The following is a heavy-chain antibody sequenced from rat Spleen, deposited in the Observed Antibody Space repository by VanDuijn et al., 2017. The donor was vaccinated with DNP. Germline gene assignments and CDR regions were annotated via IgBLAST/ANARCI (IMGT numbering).Heavy chain of an antibody. CDR3: AIIWGFCDCSYYYVNAMDA. Sequence: EVQVVESGGGLVQPGGSLKLSCAASGFTFSDYYMAWVRQAPTKGLEWVAYIHYDGGSTYYPDSVKGRFTISRDNAENTVYLQMNSLRSEDTATYYCAIIWGFCDCSYYYVNAMDAWGQGTSVTVSS. CDR1: GFTFSDYY. D-gene: IGHD1-12*02. J-gene: IGHJ4*01. V-gene: IGHV5-20*01. CDR2: IHYDGGST.